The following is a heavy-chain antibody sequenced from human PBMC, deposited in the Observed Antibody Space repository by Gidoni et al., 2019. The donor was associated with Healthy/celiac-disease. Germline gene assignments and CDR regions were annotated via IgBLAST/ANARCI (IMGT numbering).Heavy chain of an antibody. Sequence: QLVQSGAEVKKPGASVKVSCKASGYTFTGYYMHWVRQAPGQGLEWMGRINPNSGGTNYAQKFQGRVTMTRDTSISTAYMELSRLRSDDTAVYYCASWRYYDSQGDDSDYWGQGTLVTVSS. D-gene: IGHD3-22*01. CDR2: INPNSGGT. V-gene: IGHV1-2*06. CDR1: GYTFTGYY. J-gene: IGHJ4*02. CDR3: ASWRYYDSQGDDSDY.